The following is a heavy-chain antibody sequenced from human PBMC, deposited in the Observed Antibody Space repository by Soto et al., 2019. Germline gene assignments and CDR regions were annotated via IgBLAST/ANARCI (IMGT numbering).Heavy chain of an antibody. D-gene: IGHD7-27*01. V-gene: IGHV4-31*03. Sequence: PSETLSLTCTVFGGSISSVGYYWSWIRQHPGKGLEWIGYIYYSGSTYYNPSLKSRVTISVDTSKNQFSLKLSSVTAADTAVYYCARGLTGNRFDYWGQGTLVTVSS. CDR3: ARGLTGNRFDY. CDR1: GGSISSVGYY. J-gene: IGHJ4*02. CDR2: IYYSGST.